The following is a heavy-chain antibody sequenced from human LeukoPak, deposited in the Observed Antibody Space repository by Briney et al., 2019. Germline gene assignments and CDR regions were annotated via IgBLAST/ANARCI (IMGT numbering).Heavy chain of an antibody. CDR2: VGSAANT. Sequence: GGSLRLSCAAYGFTFRTCDMSWVRQTPGKGLEWVSVVGSAANTYYADSVKGRFTISRDNSKNTVYLQMNSLRVEDTAVYYCARDSSGGSYLDVWGQGATVTVSS. CDR3: ARDSSGGSYLDV. J-gene: IGHJ6*02. V-gene: IGHV3-23*01. CDR1: GFTFRTCD. D-gene: IGHD1-26*01.